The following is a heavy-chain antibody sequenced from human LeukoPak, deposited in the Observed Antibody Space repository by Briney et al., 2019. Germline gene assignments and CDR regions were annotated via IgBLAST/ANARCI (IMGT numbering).Heavy chain of an antibody. D-gene: IGHD4-17*01. CDR3: ARDRTTVTTGYYGMDV. V-gene: IGHV1-2*02. J-gene: IGHJ6*02. CDR1: GYTFTGYY. Sequence: ASVKVSGKASGYTFTGYYMHWVRQAPGQGLEWMGWINPNTGVTNYAQKFQGRVTLTRDTSIITAYMELTRLRSDDTAMYYCARDRTTVTTGYYGMDVWGQGTTLTVSS. CDR2: INPNTGVT.